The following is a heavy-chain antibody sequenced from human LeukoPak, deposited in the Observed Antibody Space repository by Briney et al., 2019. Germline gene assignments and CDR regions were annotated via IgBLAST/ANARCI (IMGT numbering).Heavy chain of an antibody. Sequence: SETLSLTCIVSGGSISSSNYYWGWIRQPPGKGLEWIGSIYYSGTTYFNPSLKSRVTISVDTSKNQFSLKLSSVTAADTAVYYCARTLRWFDPWGQGTLVTVSS. CDR2: IYYSGTT. D-gene: IGHD3-10*01. CDR3: ARTLRWFDP. V-gene: IGHV4-39*07. CDR1: GGSISSSNYY. J-gene: IGHJ5*02.